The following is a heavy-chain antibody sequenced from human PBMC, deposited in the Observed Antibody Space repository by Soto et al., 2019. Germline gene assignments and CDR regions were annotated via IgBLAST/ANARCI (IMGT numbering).Heavy chain of an antibody. Sequence: PGGSLRLSCAASGFSFSISPMHWVRQAPGKWPEWVALISYDGTNKFYADSVKGRFTISRDNSKSTLYLQVDSLRPEDAAVYYCARDPKTSGGQHWAFNYFDSWGQGXLVTVHS. CDR2: ISYDGTNK. J-gene: IGHJ4*02. D-gene: IGHD7-27*01. V-gene: IGHV3-30-3*01. CDR1: GFSFSISP. CDR3: ARDPKTSGGQHWAFNYFDS.